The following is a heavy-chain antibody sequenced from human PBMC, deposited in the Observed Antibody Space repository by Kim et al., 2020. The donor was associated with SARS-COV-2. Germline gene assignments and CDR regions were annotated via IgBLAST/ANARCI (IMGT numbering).Heavy chain of an antibody. CDR3: ASSRRGYYDSSGYYNYYYYGMDV. CDR2: IYPGDSDT. V-gene: IGHV5-51*01. CDR1: GYSFTSYW. D-gene: IGHD3-22*01. J-gene: IGHJ6*02. Sequence: GESLKISCKGSGYSFTSYWIGWVCQMPGKGLEWMGIIYPGDSDTRYSPSFQGQVTISADKSISTAYLQWSSLKASDTAMYYCASSRRGYYDSSGYYNYYYYGMDVWGQGTTVTVSS.